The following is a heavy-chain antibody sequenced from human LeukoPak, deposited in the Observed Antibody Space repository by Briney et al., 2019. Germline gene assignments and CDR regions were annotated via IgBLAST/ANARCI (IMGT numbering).Heavy chain of an antibody. J-gene: IGHJ3*02. Sequence: PSETLSLTCAVYGGSFSGYSWSWIRQPPGKGLEWIGEINHSGSTNYNPSLKSRVTISVDTSKNQFSLKLSSVTAADTAVYYCARVSYDSSGYQWSGALDIWGQGTMVTVSS. CDR2: INHSGST. CDR1: GGSFSGYS. V-gene: IGHV4-34*01. D-gene: IGHD3-22*01. CDR3: ARVSYDSSGYQWSGALDI.